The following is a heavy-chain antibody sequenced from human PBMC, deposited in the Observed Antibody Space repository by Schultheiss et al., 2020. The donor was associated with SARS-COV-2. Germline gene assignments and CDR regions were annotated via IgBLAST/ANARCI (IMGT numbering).Heavy chain of an antibody. CDR1: GYTFTGYY. J-gene: IGHJ4*02. V-gene: IGHV1-8*02. D-gene: IGHD4-17*01. CDR3: ARDRGMTTVTTGVR. CDR2: MNPNSGNT. Sequence: ASVKVSCKASGYTFTGYYMHWVRQAPGQGLEWMGWMNPNSGNTGYAQKFQGRVTMTRNTSISTAYMELSSLRAEDTAVYYCARDRGMTTVTTGVRWGQGTLVTVSS.